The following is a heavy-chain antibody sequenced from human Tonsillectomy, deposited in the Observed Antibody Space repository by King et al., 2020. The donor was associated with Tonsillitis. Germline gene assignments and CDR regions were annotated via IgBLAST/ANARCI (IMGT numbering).Heavy chain of an antibody. D-gene: IGHD2-15*01. CDR1: GFTFSSYA. CDR3: AKDIWKLPRYTFLNAAFDI. Sequence: QLVQSGGGVVQPGRSLRLSCAASGFTFSSYAMHWVRQAPGKGLEWVAVISFDGSNKYFADSVRGRFTISRDNSKNTLYLQMNSLRAEDTAVYFCAKDIWKLPRYTFLNAAFDIWGQGTMVTVSS. CDR2: ISFDGSNK. V-gene: IGHV3-30*04. J-gene: IGHJ3*02.